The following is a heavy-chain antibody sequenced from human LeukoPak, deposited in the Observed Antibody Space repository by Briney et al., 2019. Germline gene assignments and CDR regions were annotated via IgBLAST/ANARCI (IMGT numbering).Heavy chain of an antibody. Sequence: SETLSLTCTVSGGSISSYYWSWIRQPAGKGLEWIGRIYTSGSTNYNPSLKSRVTMSVDTSKNQFSLKPSSVTAADTAVYYCAREDCSGGSCYSHWGQGTLVTVSS. CDR1: GGSISSYY. CDR2: IYTSGST. V-gene: IGHV4-4*07. CDR3: AREDCSGGSCYSH. D-gene: IGHD2-15*01. J-gene: IGHJ4*02.